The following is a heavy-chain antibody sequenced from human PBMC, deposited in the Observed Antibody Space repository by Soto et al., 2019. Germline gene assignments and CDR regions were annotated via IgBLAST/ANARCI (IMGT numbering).Heavy chain of an antibody. J-gene: IGHJ5*02. Sequence: SETLSLTCAVSCGSISSSNWWSWVRQPPGKGLEWIGEIYHSGSTNYNPSLKSRVTISVDKSKNQFSLKLSSVTAADTAVYYCARWSLDCSSTSCYGFDPWGQGTLVTVSS. CDR3: ARWSLDCSSTSCYGFDP. V-gene: IGHV4-4*02. CDR1: CGSISSSNW. D-gene: IGHD2-2*01. CDR2: IYHSGST.